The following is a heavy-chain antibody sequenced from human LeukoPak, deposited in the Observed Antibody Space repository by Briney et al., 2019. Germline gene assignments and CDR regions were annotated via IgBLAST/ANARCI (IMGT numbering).Heavy chain of an antibody. Sequence: ASVKVSCKASGYTFTGYYMHRVRQAPGQGLERMGWINPNSGGTNYAQKFQGRVTMTRDTSISTAYMELSRLRSDDTAVYYCARGGAPLGTGTYFDYWGQGTLVTVSS. D-gene: IGHD1-7*01. J-gene: IGHJ4*02. CDR1: GYTFTGYY. V-gene: IGHV1-2*02. CDR3: ARGGAPLGTGTYFDY. CDR2: INPNSGGT.